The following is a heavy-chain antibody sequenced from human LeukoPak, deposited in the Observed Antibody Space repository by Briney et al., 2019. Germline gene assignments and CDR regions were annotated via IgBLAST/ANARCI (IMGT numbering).Heavy chain of an antibody. CDR3: AAAARGVIQYYFDY. CDR1: GGSISSYY. Sequence: SETLSLTCTVSGGSISSYYWSWIRQPPGKGLEWIGYIYYSGSTNYNPSLKSRVTISVDTSKNQFSLKLSSVTAADTAVYYYAAAARGVIQYYFDYWGQGTLVTVSS. D-gene: IGHD3-10*01. J-gene: IGHJ4*02. CDR2: IYYSGST. V-gene: IGHV4-59*01.